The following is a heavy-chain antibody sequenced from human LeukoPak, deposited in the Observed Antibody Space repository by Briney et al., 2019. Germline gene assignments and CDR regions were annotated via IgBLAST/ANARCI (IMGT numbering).Heavy chain of an antibody. Sequence: SETLSLTCAVYGGSFSGYYWSWIRQPPGKGLEWIGEINHSGSTNYNPSLKSRVTISVDTSKTQFSLKLSSVTAADTAVYYCARGLQYYYDSSGYWIENWGQGTLVTVSS. J-gene: IGHJ4*02. D-gene: IGHD3-22*01. V-gene: IGHV4-34*01. CDR3: ARGLQYYYDSSGYWIEN. CDR2: INHSGST. CDR1: GGSFSGYY.